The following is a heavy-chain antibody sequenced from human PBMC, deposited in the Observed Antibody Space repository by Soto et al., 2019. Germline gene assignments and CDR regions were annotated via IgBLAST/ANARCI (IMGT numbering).Heavy chain of an antibody. Sequence: PSETLSLTCTVSGGSISSSSYYWGWIRQPPGKGLEWIGSIYYSGSTYYNPSLKSRVTISVDTSKNQFSLKLSSVTAADTAVYYCARHEGMSDCISTSCYFLWSRGSYNWFDPWGQGTLVTVSS. D-gene: IGHD2-2*01. J-gene: IGHJ5*02. CDR2: IYYSGST. V-gene: IGHV4-39*01. CDR3: ARHEGMSDCISTSCYFLWSRGSYNWFDP. CDR1: GGSISSSSYY.